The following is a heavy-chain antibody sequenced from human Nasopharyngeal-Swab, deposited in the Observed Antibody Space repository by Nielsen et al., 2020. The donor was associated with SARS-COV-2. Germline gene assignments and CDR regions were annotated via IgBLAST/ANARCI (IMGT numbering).Heavy chain of an antibody. V-gene: IGHV3-48*04. CDR2: ISSSSSTI. D-gene: IGHD3-10*01. CDR1: GFTFSSYS. Sequence: GGSLRLSCAASGFTFSSYSMNWVRQAPGKGLEWVSYISSSSSTIYYADSVKGRFTISRDNAKNSLYLQMNSLRAEDTAVYYCARGVTLVRGGLGMDVWGQGTTVTVSS. CDR3: ARGVTLVRGGLGMDV. J-gene: IGHJ6*02.